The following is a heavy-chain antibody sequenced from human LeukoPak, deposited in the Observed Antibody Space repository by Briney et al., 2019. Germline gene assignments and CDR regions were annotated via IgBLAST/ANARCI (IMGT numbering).Heavy chain of an antibody. V-gene: IGHV3-73*01. CDR3: TRPLGAAAGTYFDP. D-gene: IGHD6-13*01. J-gene: IGHJ5*02. Sequence: GGSLRLSCAASGFTFSGAAMHWVRQASGKGPEWVGHIRSKPNNYATACAASVKGRFTISRDDSKNTAYLQMNSLKIEDTAVYYCTRPLGAAAGTYFDPWGQGTLVTVSS. CDR1: GFTFSGAA. CDR2: IRSKPNNYAT.